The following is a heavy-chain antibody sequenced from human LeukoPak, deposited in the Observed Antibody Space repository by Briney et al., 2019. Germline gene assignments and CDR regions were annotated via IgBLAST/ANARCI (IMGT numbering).Heavy chain of an antibody. Sequence: ASVKVSCKASGYTFTSYGISWVRQAPAQGLEWMGWISAYNGNTNYAQKLQGRVTMTTDTSTSTAYMDLRSLRSDDTAVYYCAAREGHCGGDCYPYFFDXWGQGTLVTV. CDR3: AAREGHCGGDCYPYFFDX. CDR1: GYTFTSYG. V-gene: IGHV1-18*01. J-gene: IGHJ4*02. D-gene: IGHD2-21*02. CDR2: ISAYNGNT.